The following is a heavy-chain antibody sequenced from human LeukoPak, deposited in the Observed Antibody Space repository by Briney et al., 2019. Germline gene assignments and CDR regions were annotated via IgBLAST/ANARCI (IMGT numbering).Heavy chain of an antibody. V-gene: IGHV3-33*01. Sequence: GRSLRLSCAASGFTFSTCAMDWVRGAPGKGREGVAVIWSDTTNKYYADSVKGRFTISRDNSKNTLYLQMSSLRAEDTAMYYCARDRLTTVTTFHFDYWGQGTLVTVSS. CDR2: IWSDTTNK. CDR3: ARDRLTTVTTFHFDY. J-gene: IGHJ4*02. D-gene: IGHD4-17*01. CDR1: GFTFSTCA.